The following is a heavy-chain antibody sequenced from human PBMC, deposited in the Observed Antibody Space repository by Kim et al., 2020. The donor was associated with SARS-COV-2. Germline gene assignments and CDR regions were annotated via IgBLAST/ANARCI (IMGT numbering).Heavy chain of an antibody. Sequence: GGSLRLSCAASGFTFSSYGMHWVRQAPGKGLEWVAVIWNGGSNKYYADSVKGRFTISRDNSKNTLYLQMNSLRAEDTAVYYCARESYYGSGSTLGYWGQGTLVTVSS. CDR1: GFTFSSYG. D-gene: IGHD3-10*01. V-gene: IGHV3-33*01. CDR3: ARESYYGSGSTLGY. J-gene: IGHJ4*02. CDR2: IWNGGSNK.